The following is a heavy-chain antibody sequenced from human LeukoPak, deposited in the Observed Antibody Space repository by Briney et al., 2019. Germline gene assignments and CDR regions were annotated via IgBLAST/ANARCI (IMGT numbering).Heavy chain of an antibody. CDR1: GFTFSSYA. J-gene: IGHJ4*02. CDR2: IYSVGIT. D-gene: IGHD6-6*01. CDR3: ARGGSVAARLDY. V-gene: IGHV3-66*01. Sequence: GGSLRLSCAASGFTFSSYAMHWVRQAPGKGLEWVSVIYSVGITYYADSVKGRFTISRDNSKNTLYLQMNSLRAEDTAVYYCARGGSVAARLDYWGQGTLVTVSS.